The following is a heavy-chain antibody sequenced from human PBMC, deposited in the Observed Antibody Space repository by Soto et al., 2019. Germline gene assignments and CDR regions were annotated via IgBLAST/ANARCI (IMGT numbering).Heavy chain of an antibody. D-gene: IGHD3-10*01. J-gene: IGHJ6*02. CDR2: ISSSGTYT. CDR1: GFTFSDYY. CDR3: ARVPYYYTSGTDYGMDV. Sequence: QVQLVESGGGLVKPGGSLRLSCAASGFTFSDYYMSWIRQAPGKGLEWLAYISSSGTYTNYADSVEGRFSISRDNAKNSLSLQMNSLRAEDTAVYYCARVPYYYTSGTDYGMDVWGRGTTVTVSS. V-gene: IGHV3-11*06.